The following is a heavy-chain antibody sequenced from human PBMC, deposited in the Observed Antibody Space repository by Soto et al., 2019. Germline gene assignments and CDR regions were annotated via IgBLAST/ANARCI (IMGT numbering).Heavy chain of an antibody. D-gene: IGHD6-6*01. J-gene: IGHJ5*02. CDR1: GYTFTNYY. CDR3: ARAYTTSCPGP. Sequence: ASVKVSCKASGYTFTNYYMHWVRQAPGQGLEWMGMINPTGGSTTYAQKFQGRVSMTRDTSTNTVYMELSGLRSEDTAVYYCARAYTTSCPGPWGQGTLVTVSS. CDR2: INPTGGST. V-gene: IGHV1-46*01.